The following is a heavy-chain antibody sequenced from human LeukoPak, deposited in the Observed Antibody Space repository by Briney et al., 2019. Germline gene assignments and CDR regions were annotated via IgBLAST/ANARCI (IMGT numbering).Heavy chain of an antibody. CDR1: GLTFTSFA. CDR3: AKGESYYDFCLDV. D-gene: IGHD3-3*01. Sequence: GGSLRLSCAASGLTFTSFAMSWVRLAPGKGLEWVSSISGSGARTYYADSVKGRFTISRDNSKNTLYLQMNSLRADDTAVYYCAKGESYYDFCLDVWGRGTTVTVSS. CDR2: ISGSGART. J-gene: IGHJ6*02. V-gene: IGHV3-23*01.